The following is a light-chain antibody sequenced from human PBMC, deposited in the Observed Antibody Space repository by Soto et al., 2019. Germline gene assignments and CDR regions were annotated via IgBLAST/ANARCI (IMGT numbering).Light chain of an antibody. Sequence: DIQMTQSPSTLSASVGDRVTITCRASQSISSWLAWYQQKPGKAPKLLIYDASSLESGVPSRFSGSGSGTEFTLTISSLQTDDFASYYCQQYHSYSRTFGQGTKVDIK. J-gene: IGKJ1*01. CDR1: QSISSW. CDR2: DAS. CDR3: QQYHSYSRT. V-gene: IGKV1-5*01.